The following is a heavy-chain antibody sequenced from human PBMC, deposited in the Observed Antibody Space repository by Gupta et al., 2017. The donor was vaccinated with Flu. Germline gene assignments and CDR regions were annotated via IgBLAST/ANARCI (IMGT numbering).Heavy chain of an antibody. Sequence: QVQLVESGGGVVQPGRSLRLSCAASGLTFSRYDMHWVRQAPGKGLEWVALVSNDGTKKYYAVSARGRFTISRDNSENMLYLQMDSLTTADTAVYYCAKGGGKLATPFDPWGQGTLVTVSS. D-gene: IGHD5-12*01. V-gene: IGHV3-30*18. CDR3: AKGGGKLATPFDP. CDR2: VSNDGTKK. CDR1: GLTFSRYD. J-gene: IGHJ5*02.